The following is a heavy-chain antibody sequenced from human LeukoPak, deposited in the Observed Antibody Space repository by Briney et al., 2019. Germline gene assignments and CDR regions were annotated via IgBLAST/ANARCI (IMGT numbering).Heavy chain of an antibody. V-gene: IGHV3-7*04. Sequence: PGVSLRLSCTASGFTFNSYWMNWVRQAPGKGLEWVANIKQDGSEEYYVDSVKGRFTISRDNAKKSLYLQMNSLRAEDTAVYYCARETEMANLDYWGQGTLVTVS. D-gene: IGHD5-24*01. CDR3: ARETEMANLDY. CDR1: GFTFNSYW. J-gene: IGHJ4*02. CDR2: IKQDGSEE.